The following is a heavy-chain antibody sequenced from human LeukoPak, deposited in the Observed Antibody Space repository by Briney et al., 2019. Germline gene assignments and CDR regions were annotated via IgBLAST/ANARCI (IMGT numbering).Heavy chain of an antibody. J-gene: IGHJ4*02. Sequence: SETLSLTCTVSGSSISSGGYYWSWIRQHPGKGLEWIGYIYYSGSTYYNPSLKSRVTISVDTSKNQFSLKLSSVTAADTAVYYCASSSGYYFGRIDYWGQGTLVTVSS. CDR2: IYYSGST. CDR3: ASSSGYYFGRIDY. V-gene: IGHV4-31*03. D-gene: IGHD3-22*01. CDR1: GSSISSGGYY.